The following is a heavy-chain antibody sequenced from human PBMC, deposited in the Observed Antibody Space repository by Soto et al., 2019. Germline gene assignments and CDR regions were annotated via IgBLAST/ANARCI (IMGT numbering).Heavy chain of an antibody. D-gene: IGHD6-13*01. Sequence: SETLSLTCTVSGGSISSYYWSWIRQPPGKGLEWIGYIYYSGSTNYNPSLKSRVTISVDTSKNQFSLKLSSVTAADTAVYYCARHPDSFSRYSSSWFDPWGQGTLVTVSS. CDR2: IYYSGST. CDR3: ARHPDSFSRYSSSWFDP. J-gene: IGHJ5*02. CDR1: GGSISSYY. V-gene: IGHV4-59*08.